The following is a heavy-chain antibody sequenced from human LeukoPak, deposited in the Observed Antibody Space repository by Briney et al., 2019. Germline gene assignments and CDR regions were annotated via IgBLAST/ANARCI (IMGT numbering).Heavy chain of an antibody. Sequence: TLSLTCTVPGASISSGGYYWSWVRQHPEKGPEWIGYSYSNGKTYYNPPLKTRVVISIDTSNNQFALRLSAVTVADSAVYFCARGSGTFNWFAPWGQGTLVTVSS. V-gene: IGHV4-31*03. CDR2: SYSNGKT. J-gene: IGHJ5*02. CDR1: GASISSGGYY. D-gene: IGHD6-13*01. CDR3: ARGSGTFNWFAP.